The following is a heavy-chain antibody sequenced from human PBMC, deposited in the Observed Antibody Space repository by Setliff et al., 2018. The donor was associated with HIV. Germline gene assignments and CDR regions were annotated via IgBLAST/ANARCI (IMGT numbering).Heavy chain of an antibody. Sequence: SETLSLTCTVSGGSIRRSDYCWGWVRQPPGKGLEWLGSISSSGSPSYNPSLSSRLTISVDTSKSHVSLRLSSVTAADTGVYYCARHRDPPGTSLFYYYYYMDVWGKGTTVTVSS. V-gene: IGHV4-39*01. J-gene: IGHJ6*03. CDR2: ISSSGSP. CDR1: GGSIRRSDYC. CDR3: ARHRDPPGTSLFYYYYYMDV. D-gene: IGHD2-2*01.